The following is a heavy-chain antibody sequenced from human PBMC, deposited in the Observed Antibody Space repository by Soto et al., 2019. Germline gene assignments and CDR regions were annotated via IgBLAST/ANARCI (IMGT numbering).Heavy chain of an antibody. CDR2: ISYDGSNK. Sequence: GGSLRLSCAASGFTFSSYAMHWVRQAPGKGLEWVAVISYDGSNKYYADSVKGRFTISRDNSKNTLYLQMNSLRAEDTAVYYCARDLEAVAGPEYYYYYYYGMDVWGQGTTVTVS. CDR3: ARDLEAVAGPEYYYYYYYGMDV. V-gene: IGHV3-30-3*01. D-gene: IGHD6-19*01. CDR1: GFTFSSYA. J-gene: IGHJ6*02.